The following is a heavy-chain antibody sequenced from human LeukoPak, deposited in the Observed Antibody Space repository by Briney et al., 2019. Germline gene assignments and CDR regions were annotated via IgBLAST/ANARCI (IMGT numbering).Heavy chain of an antibody. V-gene: IGHV4-34*01. J-gene: IGHJ4*02. CDR2: INHSGNT. CDR1: GGSFSSYY. D-gene: IGHD5-12*01. Sequence: SETLSLTCAVYGGSFSSYYWSWIRQPPGKGLEWIGEINHSGNTNNNPSLTRRVTISVYTSKNQFSLKLSSVTAADTAVYYCAGRRPSGYDLGYFDYWGQGTLVTVSS. CDR3: AGRRPSGYDLGYFDY.